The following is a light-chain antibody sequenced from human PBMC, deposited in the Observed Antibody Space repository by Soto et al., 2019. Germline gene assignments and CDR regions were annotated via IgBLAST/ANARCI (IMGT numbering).Light chain of an antibody. CDR2: GNS. J-gene: IGLJ1*01. Sequence: QAVVTQPPSVSGAPGQRVTISCTGSSSNIGAGYDVHWYQQLPGTAPKLLIYGNSNRPSGVPDRFSGSKSGTSASLAITGLQADDEADYYCQSYDSSLSDLFVFGTGTKLTVL. CDR1: SSNIGAGYD. V-gene: IGLV1-40*01. CDR3: QSYDSSLSDLFV.